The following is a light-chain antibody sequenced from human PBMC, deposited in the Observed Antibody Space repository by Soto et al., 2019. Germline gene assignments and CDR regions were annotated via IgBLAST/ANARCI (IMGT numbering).Light chain of an antibody. Sequence: QSALTQPASVSGSPGQSITISCTGTSSDVGGYNYVSWYQQHPGKAPKLMIYEVSNRPSGVSNRFSGSKSGNTASLTISGHQAEVEAAYYCSSYTSSSTLVFGTGTKLTVL. V-gene: IGLV2-14*01. CDR3: SSYTSSSTLV. CDR1: SSDVGGYNY. J-gene: IGLJ1*01. CDR2: EVS.